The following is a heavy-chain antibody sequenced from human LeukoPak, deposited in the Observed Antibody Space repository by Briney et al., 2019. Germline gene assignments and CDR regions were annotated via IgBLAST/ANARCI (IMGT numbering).Heavy chain of an antibody. J-gene: IGHJ5*02. CDR2: INHSGGT. CDR1: GGSFSGYY. V-gene: IGHV4-34*01. D-gene: IGHD2-2*01. CDR3: ARGLGVVVPAAKGNWFDP. Sequence: PSETLSLTCAVYGGSFSGYYWSWIRQPPGKGLEWIGEINHSGGTNYNPSLKSRVTISVDTSKNQFSLKLSSVTAADTAVYYCARGLGVVVPAAKGNWFDPWGQGTLVTVSS.